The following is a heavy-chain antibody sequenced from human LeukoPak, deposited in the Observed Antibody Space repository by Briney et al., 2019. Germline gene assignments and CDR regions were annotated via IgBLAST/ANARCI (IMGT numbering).Heavy chain of an antibody. V-gene: IGHV3-43*01. CDR2: ISWDGGSK. CDR1: GFMFEDYS. Sequence: GGSLRLSCAASGFMFEDYSMHWVRQAPGKGLEWVSVISWDGGSKYYADSVKGRFTITRDNSKNTLYLQMNSLRAEDTAVYYCAKPLDDYSGYGFDYWGQGTLVTVSS. J-gene: IGHJ4*02. CDR3: AKPLDDYSGYGFDY. D-gene: IGHD5-12*01.